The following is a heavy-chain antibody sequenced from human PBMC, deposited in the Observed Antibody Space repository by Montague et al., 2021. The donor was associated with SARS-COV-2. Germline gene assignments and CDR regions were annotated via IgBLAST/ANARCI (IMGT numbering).Heavy chain of an antibody. CDR2: IYYSGST. J-gene: IGHJ5*02. CDR1: GGSISSSNYY. D-gene: IGHD3-9*01. CDR3: ARLGDIFTGYYNWFDP. Sequence: SETLSLTCTVSGGSISSSNYYWGWIRQPPGKGLEWIGSIYYSGSTYYNPSLKSRVTISVDTSKNQFSLKLSSVTAADTAVYYCARLGDIFTGYYNWFDPWGQGTLVTVSS. V-gene: IGHV4-39*01.